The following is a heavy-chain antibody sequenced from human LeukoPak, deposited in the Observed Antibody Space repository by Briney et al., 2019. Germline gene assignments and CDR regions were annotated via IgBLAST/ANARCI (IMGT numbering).Heavy chain of an antibody. CDR3: GVGASVANYYSYMDV. D-gene: IGHD1-26*01. CDR1: GFTSSGHY. V-gene: IGHV3-72*01. Sequence: GGSLRLSCAASGFTSSGHYMDWVRQAPGKGLEWIGRSRNKANSYSTEYAASVKGRFTISRDESENSLYLQMNGLKTEDTAVYYCGVGASVANYYSYMDVWGKGTTVTVSS. J-gene: IGHJ6*03. CDR2: SRNKANSYST.